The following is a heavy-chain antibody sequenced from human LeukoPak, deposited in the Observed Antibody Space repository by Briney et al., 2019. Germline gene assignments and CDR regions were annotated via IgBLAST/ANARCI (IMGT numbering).Heavy chain of an antibody. D-gene: IGHD3-3*01. J-gene: IGHJ6*02. Sequence: GGSLRLSCAASGFTFSSYSMNWVRQAPGKGLEWVSYISSSSSTIYYADSVKGRFTISRDNAKNSLYLQMNSLRAEDTAVYYCAREPNQYYDFWSGYYYYGMDVWSQGTTVTVSS. CDR3: AREPNQYYDFWSGYYYYGMDV. CDR1: GFTFSSYS. V-gene: IGHV3-48*01. CDR2: ISSSSSTI.